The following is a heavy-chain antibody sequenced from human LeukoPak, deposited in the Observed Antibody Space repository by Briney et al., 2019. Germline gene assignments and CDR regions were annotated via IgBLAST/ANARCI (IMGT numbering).Heavy chain of an antibody. CDR2: IRYDGSNK. V-gene: IGHV3-30*02. Sequence: GGSLRLSCAASGFTFSSYGMHWVRQAPGKGLEWVAFIRYDGSNKYYADSVKGRFTISRDNSKNTLYLQMNSLRAEDTAVYYCARGRGGHYDSSGSLGYWGQGTLVTVSS. CDR1: GFTFSSYG. J-gene: IGHJ4*02. CDR3: ARGRGGHYDSSGSLGY. D-gene: IGHD3-22*01.